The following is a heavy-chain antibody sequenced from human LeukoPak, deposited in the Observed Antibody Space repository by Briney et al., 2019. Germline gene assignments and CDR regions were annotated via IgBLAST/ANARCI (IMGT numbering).Heavy chain of an antibody. J-gene: IGHJ4*02. D-gene: IGHD3-22*01. CDR3: ATVEFFGIVGGFDY. V-gene: IGHV1-69-2*01. Sequence: ASVKISCKVSGYTFTDYYMHWVRQAPGKGLEWMGLVDPEDGETIDAEKFQGRVTIAADTSTDTAYMELSSLRSQDTAVYYCATVEFFGIVGGFDYWGQGTLVTVSS. CDR1: GYTFTDYY. CDR2: VDPEDGET.